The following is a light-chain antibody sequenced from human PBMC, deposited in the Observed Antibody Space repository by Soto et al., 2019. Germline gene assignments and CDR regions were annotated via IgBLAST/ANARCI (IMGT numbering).Light chain of an antibody. CDR3: SAYTVSRTYV. V-gene: IGLV2-14*03. CDR2: NVY. Sequence: SVLTQPSSGSGSPGQSITISCTGTISDVGAYNFVSWHQQHPGKAPKLMIYNVYDRPSGISYRFSGSKSGNTASLTISGLQGEDEADYYCSAYTVSRTYVFGTGTKVTVL. CDR1: ISDVGAYNF. J-gene: IGLJ1*01.